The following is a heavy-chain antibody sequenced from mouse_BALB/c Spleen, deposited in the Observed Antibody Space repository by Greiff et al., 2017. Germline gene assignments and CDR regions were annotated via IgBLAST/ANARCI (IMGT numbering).Heavy chain of an antibody. D-gene: IGHD2-1*01. CDR1: GYSFTGYN. Sequence: EVQLQQSGPELEKPGASVKISCKASGYSFTGYNMNWVKQSNGKSLEWIGEINPSNGGTNFNEKFKSKATLTVDKSSSTAYMQLSSLTSEDSAVYYCTSQIYYGNYSAYWGQGTLVTVSA. CDR2: INPSNGGT. V-gene: IGHV1-39*01. J-gene: IGHJ3*01. CDR3: TSQIYYGNYSAY.